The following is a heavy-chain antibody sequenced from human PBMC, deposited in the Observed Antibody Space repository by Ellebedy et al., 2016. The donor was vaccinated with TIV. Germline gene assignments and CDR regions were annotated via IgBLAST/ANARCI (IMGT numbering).Heavy chain of an antibody. CDR2: ISTSGSDT. CDR3: ARDKEGSMDV. V-gene: IGHV3-21*05. Sequence: GESLKISCAASGFTFSSYGMNWVRQAPGKGPEWVSYISTSGSDTLYTGSVKGRFTISRDNAKNSLYLQMNSLETEDTAVYYCARDKEGSMDVWGQGTTVTVSS. CDR1: GFTFSSYG. J-gene: IGHJ6*02. D-gene: IGHD3-10*01.